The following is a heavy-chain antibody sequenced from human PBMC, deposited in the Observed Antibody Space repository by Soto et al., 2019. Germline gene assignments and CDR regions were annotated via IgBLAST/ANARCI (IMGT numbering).Heavy chain of an antibody. CDR3: ARDGSSSYLDY. J-gene: IGHJ4*02. Sequence: QVQLVESGGGVVQPGRSLRLSCAASGFTFSSYGMHWLRQAPGKGLEWVAVIWYDGSNKYYADSVKGRFTISRDNSKNTLYLQMNSLRAEDTAVYYCARDGSSSYLDYWGQGTLVTVSS. V-gene: IGHV3-33*01. D-gene: IGHD6-6*01. CDR2: IWYDGSNK. CDR1: GFTFSSYG.